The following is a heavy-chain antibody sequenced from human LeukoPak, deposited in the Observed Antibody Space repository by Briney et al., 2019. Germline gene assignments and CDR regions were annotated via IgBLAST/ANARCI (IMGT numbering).Heavy chain of an antibody. CDR3: AKESCTMTNCLGD. Sequence: PGGSLRLSCAASGFTFSSSVMHWVRQAPGKGPEWVAVISKDGSEKYHIDSVKGRFTISRDNSRNTLYLQMNSLRAEDTAVYFCAKESCTMTNCLGDWGRGTLVTVSS. CDR2: ISKDGSEK. J-gene: IGHJ4*02. CDR1: GFTFSSSV. V-gene: IGHV3-30*18. D-gene: IGHD2-8*01.